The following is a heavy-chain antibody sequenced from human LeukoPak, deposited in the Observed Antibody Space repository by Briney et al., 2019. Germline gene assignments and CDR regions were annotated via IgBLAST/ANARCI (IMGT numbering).Heavy chain of an antibody. CDR1: GFTFSSYG. V-gene: IGHV3-30*02. Sequence: GRSLRLSCAASGFTFSSYGMHWVRQAPGKGLEWVAFIRYDGSNKYYADSVKGRFTISRDNSKNTLYLQMNSLRAEDTAVYYCALDYVDGLDYYYYMDVWGKGTTVTVSS. CDR2: IRYDGSNK. CDR3: ALDYVDGLDYYYYMDV. D-gene: IGHD4-17*01. J-gene: IGHJ6*03.